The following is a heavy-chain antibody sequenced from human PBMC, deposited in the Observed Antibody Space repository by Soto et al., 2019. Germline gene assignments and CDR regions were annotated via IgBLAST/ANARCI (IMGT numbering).Heavy chain of an antibody. CDR2: IYYSGST. J-gene: IGHJ4*02. CDR1: GGSVSSGSYY. V-gene: IGHV4-61*01. Sequence: SETLSLTCTVSGGSVSSGSYYWSWIRQPPGKGLEWIGYIYYSGSTNYNPSLKSRVTISVDTSKNQFSLRLTSVTAADTAVYYCAAHPPYGPLDHWGQGTLVTVSS. CDR3: AAHPPYGPLDH. D-gene: IGHD4-17*01.